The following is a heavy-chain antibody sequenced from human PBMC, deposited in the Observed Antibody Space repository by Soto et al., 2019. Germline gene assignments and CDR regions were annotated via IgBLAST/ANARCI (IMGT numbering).Heavy chain of an antibody. CDR2: LNAGNSNR. J-gene: IGHJ3*02. Sequence: VQLVQSGAEVKKPGASVKVSCKASGYTFTNNAIHWVRQAPGQRLEWLGWLNAGNSNREYSQKFQGRIIMTKDTSPSTAYMELSSLISEDTAVYYCARGYDFVWGSYRSDAFDIWGQGTMVTVSS. CDR1: GYTFTNNA. V-gene: IGHV1-3*01. D-gene: IGHD3-16*02. CDR3: ARGYDFVWGSYRSDAFDI.